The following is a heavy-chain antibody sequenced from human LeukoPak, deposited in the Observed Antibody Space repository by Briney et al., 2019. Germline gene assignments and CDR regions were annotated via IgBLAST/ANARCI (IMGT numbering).Heavy chain of an antibody. D-gene: IGHD3-22*01. CDR1: GFTFSSYG. CDR3: AKDKRDFYYFRVVGSFDY. CDR2: ISGSGDST. J-gene: IGHJ4*02. Sequence: PGRSLRLSCAASGFTFSSYGMSWVRQAPGKGLEWVSAISGSGDSTYYADSVKGRFTISRDNSKNTLYLQMNSLRAEDTAVYYCAKDKRDFYYFRVVGSFDYWGQGTLVTVSS. V-gene: IGHV3-23*01.